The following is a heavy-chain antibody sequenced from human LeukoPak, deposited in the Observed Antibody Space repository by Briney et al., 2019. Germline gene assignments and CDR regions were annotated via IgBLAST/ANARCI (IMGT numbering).Heavy chain of an antibody. D-gene: IGHD3-3*02. Sequence: SETLSLTCAVYGGSFSGYYWSWIRQPPGKGLEWIGSIYYSGSTYYNPSLKSRVTISVDTSKNQFSLKLSSVTAADTAVYYCARDRSIRGYGMDVWGQGTTVTVSS. CDR1: GGSFSGYY. CDR3: ARDRSIRGYGMDV. J-gene: IGHJ6*02. V-gene: IGHV4-34*01. CDR2: IYYSGST.